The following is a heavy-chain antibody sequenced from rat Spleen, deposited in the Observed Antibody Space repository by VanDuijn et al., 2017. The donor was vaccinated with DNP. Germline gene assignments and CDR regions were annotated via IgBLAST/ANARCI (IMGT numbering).Heavy chain of an antibody. J-gene: IGHJ2*01. Sequence: EVQLVESGGGLVQPGRSMKLSCAASGFTFSSFPMAWVRQAPTKGLEWVATISTSGGSTYYRDSVKGRFTISRDNAKSTLYLQMNSLRSEDTATYYCTRERTTDYYYDFDYWGQGVMVTVSS. CDR2: ISTSGGST. CDR1: GFTFSSFP. CDR3: TRERTTDYYYDFDY. V-gene: IGHV5-46*01. D-gene: IGHD1-6*01.